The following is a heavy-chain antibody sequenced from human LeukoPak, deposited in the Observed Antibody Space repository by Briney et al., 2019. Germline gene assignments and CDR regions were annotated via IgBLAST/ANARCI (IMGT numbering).Heavy chain of an antibody. D-gene: IGHD3-10*01. CDR3: ARSMVRGIMPVDY. Sequence: PGGSLRLSCAASGFTFSSYEMNWVRQAPGKGLEWVSYISSSGSTIYYADSVEGRFTISRDNTKNSLYLQMNSLRAEDTAVYYCARSMVRGIMPVDYWGQGTLVTVSS. CDR2: ISSSGSTI. CDR1: GFTFSSYE. V-gene: IGHV3-48*03. J-gene: IGHJ4*02.